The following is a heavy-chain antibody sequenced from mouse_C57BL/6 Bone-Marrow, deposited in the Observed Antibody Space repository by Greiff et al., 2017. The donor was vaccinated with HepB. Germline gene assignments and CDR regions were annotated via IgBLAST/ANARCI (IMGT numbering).Heavy chain of an antibody. J-gene: IGHJ3*01. Sequence: VQLQQPGAELVKPGASVKLSCKASGYTFTSYWMQWVKQRPGQGLEWIGVIAPSDSYTNYNQKFKGKATLTVDTSSSTAYMQLSSLTSEDSAVYYCARSCFITTVGGAYWGQGTLVTVSA. D-gene: IGHD1-1*01. CDR2: IAPSDSYT. CDR3: ARSCFITTVGGAY. V-gene: IGHV1-50*01. CDR1: GYTFTSYW.